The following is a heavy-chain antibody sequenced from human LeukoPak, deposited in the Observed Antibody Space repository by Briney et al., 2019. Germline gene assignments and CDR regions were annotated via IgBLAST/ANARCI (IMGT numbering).Heavy chain of an antibody. CDR2: INSEGSST. Sequence: GGSLRLSCAASGFTFSSYWMHWVRQAPGKGLVWVSRINSEGSSTSYADSVKGRFTISRDNAKNTLYLQMNSLRAEDTAVYYCATLGYCSSTSCRTNDYWGQGTLVTVSS. V-gene: IGHV3-74*01. J-gene: IGHJ4*02. CDR3: ATLGYCSSTSCRTNDY. D-gene: IGHD2-2*01. CDR1: GFTFSSYW.